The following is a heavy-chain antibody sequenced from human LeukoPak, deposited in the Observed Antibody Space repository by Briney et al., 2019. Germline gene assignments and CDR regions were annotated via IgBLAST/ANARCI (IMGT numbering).Heavy chain of an antibody. CDR1: GGSFNNYY. CDR2: INHSGST. D-gene: IGHD6-13*01. V-gene: IGHV4-34*01. Sequence: PSETLSLTCAVSGGSFNNYYWSWIRQPPGKGLEWIGEINHSGSTNYNPSLKSRVTISVDTSENQFSLKLSSVTAADTAVYYCARGLPLAAAGTFYYYYGMDVWGQGTTVTVSS. CDR3: ARGLPLAAAGTFYYYYGMDV. J-gene: IGHJ6*02.